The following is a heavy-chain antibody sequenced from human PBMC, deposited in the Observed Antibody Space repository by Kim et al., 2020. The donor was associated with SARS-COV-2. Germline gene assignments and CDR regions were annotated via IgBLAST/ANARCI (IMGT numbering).Heavy chain of an antibody. CDR2: IYSGGST. D-gene: IGHD6-13*01. CDR1: GFTVSSNY. Sequence: GGSLRLSCAASGFTVSSNYMSWVRQAPGKGLEWVSVIYSGGSTYYADSVKGRFTISRDNSKNTLYLQMNSLRAEDTAVYYCARGRTASSSSWYGGGNYYYYYGMDVWGQGTTVTVSS. CDR3: ARGRTASSSSWYGGGNYYYYYGMDV. V-gene: IGHV3-53*01. J-gene: IGHJ6*02.